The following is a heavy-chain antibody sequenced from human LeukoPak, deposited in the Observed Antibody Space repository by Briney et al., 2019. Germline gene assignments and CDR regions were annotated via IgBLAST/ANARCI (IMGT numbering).Heavy chain of an antibody. D-gene: IGHD3-22*01. Sequence: ASVKVSCKASGYTFTGYYMHWVRQAPGQGLEWMGWINPNSGGTNYAQKFQGRVTMTRDTSISTAYMELSRLRSDDTAVYYCARVRDSSGYPGLSYFDYWGQGTLVTVSS. CDR3: ARVRDSSGYPGLSYFDY. V-gene: IGHV1-2*02. J-gene: IGHJ4*02. CDR1: GYTFTGYY. CDR2: INPNSGGT.